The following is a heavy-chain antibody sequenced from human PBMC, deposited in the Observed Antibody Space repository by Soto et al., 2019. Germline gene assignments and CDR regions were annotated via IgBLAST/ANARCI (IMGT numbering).Heavy chain of an antibody. CDR3: TRENIENSDGLYDAFDI. Sequence: ASVNVSCKTSGYTFTDYYTHWVRQAPGQGLEWMGWMNPKIGGAYFAQKFQGRVTLTRDTSIGTAYIEVNSPTSDDTAVYFCTRENIENSDGLYDAFDIWGNGKTVTVSS. J-gene: IGHJ3*02. V-gene: IGHV1-2*02. CDR2: MNPKIGGA. D-gene: IGHD5-18*01. CDR1: GYTFTDYY.